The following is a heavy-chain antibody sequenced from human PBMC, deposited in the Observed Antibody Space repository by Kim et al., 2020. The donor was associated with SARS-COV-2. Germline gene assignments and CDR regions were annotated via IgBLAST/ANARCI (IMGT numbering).Heavy chain of an antibody. Sequence: GGSLRLSCAASGFTFSSYAMSWVRQAPGKGLEWVSAISGSGGSTYYADSVKGRFTISRDNSKNTLYLQMNSLRAEDTAVYYCAKTVLITMIVVGPFDYWGQGTLVTGSA. CDR3: AKTVLITMIVVGPFDY. J-gene: IGHJ4*02. CDR2: ISGSGGST. D-gene: IGHD3-22*01. CDR1: GFTFSSYA. V-gene: IGHV3-23*01.